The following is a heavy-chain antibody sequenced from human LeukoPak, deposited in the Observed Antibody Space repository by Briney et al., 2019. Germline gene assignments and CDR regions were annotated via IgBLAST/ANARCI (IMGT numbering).Heavy chain of an antibody. J-gene: IGHJ3*02. D-gene: IGHD3/OR15-3a*01. CDR3: ARGTGRVDAFDI. Sequence: SQTLSLTCAISGDGVSSNSAAWNWIRQSPSRGLEWLGRTYYRSKWYNDYAVSVKSRITINPDTSKDQFSLQLNSVAPEDTAVYYCARGTGRVDAFDIWGQGIMVTVSS. CDR2: TYYRSKWYN. CDR1: GDGVSSNSAA. V-gene: IGHV6-1*01.